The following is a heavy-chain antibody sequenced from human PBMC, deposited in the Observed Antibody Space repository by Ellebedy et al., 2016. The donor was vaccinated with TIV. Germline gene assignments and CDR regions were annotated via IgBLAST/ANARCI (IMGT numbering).Heavy chain of an antibody. CDR3: ASGGYCGGDCYSGYYFDY. J-gene: IGHJ4*02. Sequence: GGSLRLXXAASGFTFSNAWMSWVRQAPGKGLEWVANIKQDGSEKYYVDSVKGRFTISRDNAKNSLYLQMNSLRAEDTAVYYCASGGYCGGDCYSGYYFDYWGQGTLVTVSS. D-gene: IGHD2-21*02. CDR1: GFTFSNAW. V-gene: IGHV3-7*01. CDR2: IKQDGSEK.